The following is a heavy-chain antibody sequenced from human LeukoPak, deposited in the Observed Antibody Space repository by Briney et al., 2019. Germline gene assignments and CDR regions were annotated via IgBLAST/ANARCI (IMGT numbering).Heavy chain of an antibody. Sequence: WGSLSLSCAASGFTFSSYGMSWVGQAPGKGLEWVSAISGSGGSTYYADSVKGRFTISRDNSKNTLYLQMNSLRAEDTAVYYCAKGGLLWFGELFYYWGQGTLVTVSS. J-gene: IGHJ4*02. CDR1: GFTFSSYG. V-gene: IGHV3-23*01. CDR3: AKGGLLWFGELFYY. D-gene: IGHD3-10*01. CDR2: ISGSGGST.